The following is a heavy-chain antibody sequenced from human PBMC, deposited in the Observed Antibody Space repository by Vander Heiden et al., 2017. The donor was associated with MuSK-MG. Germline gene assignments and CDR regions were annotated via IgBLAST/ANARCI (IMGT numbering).Heavy chain of an antibody. J-gene: IGHJ2*01. D-gene: IGHD4-17*01. CDR1: GFTFSSYA. CDR2: ISYDGSNK. V-gene: IGHV3-30-3*01. Sequence: QVQLVESGGGVVQPGRSLRLSCAASGFTFSSYAMHWVRQAPGKGLEWVAVISYDGSNKYYADSVKGRFTISRDNSKNTLYLQMNSLRAEDTAVYYCARADPSYGDHWYFDLWGRGTLVNVSS. CDR3: ARADPSYGDHWYFDL.